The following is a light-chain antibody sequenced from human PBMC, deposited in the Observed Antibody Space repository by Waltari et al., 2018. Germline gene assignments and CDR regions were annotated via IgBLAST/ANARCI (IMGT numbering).Light chain of an antibody. CDR1: QSVNNY. CDR2: DAS. J-gene: IGKJ3*01. Sequence: VLTQSLATLSLSPGEKATLSCRASQSVNNYLAWYQEKPGQAPRLLIYDASNRATGIPGRFSGSGSGTDFTLTISSLEPEDFAVYYCQQRSNWPRFTFGPGTRVDIK. V-gene: IGKV3-11*01. CDR3: QQRSNWPRFT.